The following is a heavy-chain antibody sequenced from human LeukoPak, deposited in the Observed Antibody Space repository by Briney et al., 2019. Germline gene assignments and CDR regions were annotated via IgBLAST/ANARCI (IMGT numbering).Heavy chain of an antibody. Sequence: SSETLSLTCTVSGGSISSGSYYWNWIRQPAGRGLEWIGRIYTSGSTNYNPSLKSRVTISVDTSKNQFSLKLSSVTAADTAVYYCAAAGDGYRSDFDYWGQGTLVTVSS. CDR1: GGSISSGSYY. CDR3: AAAGDGYRSDFDY. J-gene: IGHJ4*02. CDR2: IYTSGST. V-gene: IGHV4-61*02. D-gene: IGHD5-24*01.